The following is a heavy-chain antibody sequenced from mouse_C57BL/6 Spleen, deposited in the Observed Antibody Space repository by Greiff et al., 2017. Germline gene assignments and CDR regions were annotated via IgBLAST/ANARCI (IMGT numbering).Heavy chain of an antibody. V-gene: IGHV1-82*01. Sequence: VMLVESGPELVKPGASVKISCKASGYAFSSSWMNWVKQRPGKGLEWIGRIYPGDGDTNYNGKFKGKATLTADKSSSTAYMQLSSLTSEDSAVYFCARSIGTTVVALDYWGQGTTLTVSS. D-gene: IGHD1-1*01. CDR2: IYPGDGDT. CDR3: ARSIGTTVVALDY. J-gene: IGHJ2*01. CDR1: GYAFSSSW.